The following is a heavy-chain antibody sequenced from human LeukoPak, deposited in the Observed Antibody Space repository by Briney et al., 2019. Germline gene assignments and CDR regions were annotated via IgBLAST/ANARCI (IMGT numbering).Heavy chain of an antibody. V-gene: IGHV4-61*02. CDR3: ASSGAGTNNNCFDY. J-gene: IGHJ4*02. D-gene: IGHD1-7*01. Sequence: SETLSLTCTVSGGSISSGSYYWSWIRQPAGKGLEWNGRIYTSGSTNYNPSLKSRVTISVDTSKNQFSLKLSSVTAADTAVYYCASSGAGTNNNCFDYWGQGTLVTVSS. CDR1: GGSISSGSYY. CDR2: IYTSGST.